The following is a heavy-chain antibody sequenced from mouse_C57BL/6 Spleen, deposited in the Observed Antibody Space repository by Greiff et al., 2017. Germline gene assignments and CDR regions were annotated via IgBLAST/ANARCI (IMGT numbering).Heavy chain of an antibody. J-gene: IGHJ2*01. Sequence: EVQLQQSGPVLVKPGASVKMSCKASGYTFTDYYMNWVKQSHGKSLEWIGVINPYNGGTSYNQKFKGKATLTVDKSSSTAYMELNSLTSEDSAVYYGARVYGRENYFDYWGQGTTLTVSS. V-gene: IGHV1-19*01. CDR3: ARVYGRENYFDY. CDR1: GYTFTDYY. CDR2: INPYNGGT. D-gene: IGHD1-1*01.